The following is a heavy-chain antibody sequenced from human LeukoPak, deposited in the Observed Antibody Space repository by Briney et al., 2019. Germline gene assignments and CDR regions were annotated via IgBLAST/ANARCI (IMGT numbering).Heavy chain of an antibody. CDR1: GYTFTGYY. V-gene: IGHV1-2*02. J-gene: IGHJ4*02. Sequence: AASVKVSCKASGYTFTGYYMHWVRQAPGQGLEWMGWINPNSGGTNYAQKFQGRVTMTRDTSISTAYMELSRLRSDDTAVYYCARDRVYCGGDCYSGRGLGYWGQGTLVTVSS. CDR2: INPNSGGT. CDR3: ARDRVYCGGDCYSGRGLGY. D-gene: IGHD2-21*02.